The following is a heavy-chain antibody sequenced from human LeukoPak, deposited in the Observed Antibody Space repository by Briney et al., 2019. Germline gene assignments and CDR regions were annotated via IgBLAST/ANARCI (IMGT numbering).Heavy chain of an antibody. Sequence: GASVKVSCKASGYTFGGYYMHWVRQAPGQGLEWMGWINPNSGGTNYAQKFQGRVTMTRDTSISTAYMELSRLRSDDTAAYYCARDYYDSSGYRDYWGQGTLVTVSS. V-gene: IGHV1-2*02. J-gene: IGHJ4*02. CDR3: ARDYYDSSGYRDY. CDR2: INPNSGGT. D-gene: IGHD3-22*01. CDR1: GYTFGGYY.